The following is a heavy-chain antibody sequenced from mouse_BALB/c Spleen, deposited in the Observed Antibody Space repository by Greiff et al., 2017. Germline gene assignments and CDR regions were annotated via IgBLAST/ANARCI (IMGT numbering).Heavy chain of an antibody. D-gene: IGHD2-1*01. Sequence: EVQGVESGTVLARPGASVKMSCKASGYTFTSYWMHWVKQRPGQGLEWIGAIYPGNSDTSYNQKFKGKAKLTAVTSTSTAYMELSSLTNEDSAVYYCTRGGDGNYVGYFDYWGQGTTLTVSS. CDR2: IYPGNSDT. J-gene: IGHJ2*01. V-gene: IGHV1-5*01. CDR3: TRGGDGNYVGYFDY. CDR1: GYTFTSYW.